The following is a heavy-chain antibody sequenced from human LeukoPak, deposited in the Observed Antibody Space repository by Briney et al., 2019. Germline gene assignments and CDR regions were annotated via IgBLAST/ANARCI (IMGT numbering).Heavy chain of an antibody. D-gene: IGHD7-27*01. Sequence: SETLSLTCTVSGGSISSYYWSWIRQPAGKGLEWIGRIYTSGSTNYNPSLKSRVTMSVDTSKNQFSLKLSSVTAADTAVYYCASDPLTGGERGGFDYWGQGTLVTVSS. J-gene: IGHJ4*02. CDR2: IYTSGST. CDR3: ASDPLTGGERGGFDY. V-gene: IGHV4-4*07. CDR1: GGSISSYY.